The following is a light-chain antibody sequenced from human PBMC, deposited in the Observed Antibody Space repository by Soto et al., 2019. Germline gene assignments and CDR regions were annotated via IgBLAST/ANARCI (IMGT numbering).Light chain of an antibody. V-gene: IGLV2-14*01. Sequence: QSALTQPASVSGSPGQSITISCTGTSSDVAFYNHVSWYQQHPGKAPKLLIYEVNNRPSGVSHRFSGSKSGNTASLTISGLQAEHEADYYCSSFANTYTYVFGTGTKATVL. J-gene: IGLJ1*01. CDR2: EVN. CDR1: SSDVAFYNH. CDR3: SSFANTYTYV.